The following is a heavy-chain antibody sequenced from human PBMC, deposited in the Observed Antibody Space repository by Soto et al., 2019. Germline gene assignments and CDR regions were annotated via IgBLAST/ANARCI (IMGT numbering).Heavy chain of an antibody. CDR3: ARLQAAVPHY. CDR2: IFYDGYT. CDR1: GDSISGGPYF. Sequence: QVQLQESGPGLVMPSETLSLTCTFSGDSISGGPYFWGWIRQPPGKRLEWIGSIFYDGYTLYTPSLKSRVTISVDTSKNQFSLKLTSVAAADTAIYFCARLQAAVPHYWGQGILVTVSS. V-gene: IGHV4-39*01. D-gene: IGHD6-13*01. J-gene: IGHJ4*02.